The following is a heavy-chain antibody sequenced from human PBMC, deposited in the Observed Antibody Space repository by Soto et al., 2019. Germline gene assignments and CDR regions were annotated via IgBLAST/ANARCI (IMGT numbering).Heavy chain of an antibody. V-gene: IGHV6-1*01. Sequence: QTLSLTCAISGGSVSSSGAAWNWIRQSPSRGLEWLGRIYYRSKWFYDYAASVQSRVTINPDTSRNQFSLQLNYVVPEDTAVYYCARVHCSAGTCLDGLDVWGQGTTVTVSS. CDR2: IYYRSKWFY. CDR1: GGSVSSSGAA. J-gene: IGHJ6*02. D-gene: IGHD2-15*01. CDR3: ARVHCSAGTCLDGLDV.